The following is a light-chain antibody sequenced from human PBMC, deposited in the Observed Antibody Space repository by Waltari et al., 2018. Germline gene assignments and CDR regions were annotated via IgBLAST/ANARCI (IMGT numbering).Light chain of an antibody. Sequence: QSVLTQPPSASGTPGQRVTISCSGSSSNIGSNYVYWYQQLPGTAPKLSIYRKCQRPAGVHDRFAGSKSGSSACLASRGLRSEDEADYYCAAWDDSLSGHWLFGGGTKLTVL. CDR2: RKC. V-gene: IGLV1-47*01. J-gene: IGLJ3*02. CDR1: SSNIGSNY. CDR3: AAWDDSLSGHWL.